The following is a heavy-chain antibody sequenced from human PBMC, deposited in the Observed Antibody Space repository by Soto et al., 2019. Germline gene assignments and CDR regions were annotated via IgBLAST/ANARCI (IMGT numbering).Heavy chain of an antibody. Sequence: GGSLRLSCAASGFHFSSYAMSWVRQAPGKGLEWVSAISGSGGSTYYADSVKGRFTISRDNSKNTLYLQMNSLRAEDTAVYYCARDASPGVDYYDSSGQFDPWGQGTLVTVSS. CDR2: ISGSGGST. J-gene: IGHJ5*02. CDR1: GFHFSSYA. D-gene: IGHD3-22*01. V-gene: IGHV3-23*01. CDR3: ARDASPGVDYYDSSGQFDP.